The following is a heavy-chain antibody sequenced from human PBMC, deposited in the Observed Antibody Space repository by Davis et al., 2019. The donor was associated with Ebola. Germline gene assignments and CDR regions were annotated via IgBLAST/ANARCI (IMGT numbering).Heavy chain of an antibody. Sequence: GESLKISCAASGFTFSGSAMHWVRQASGKGLEWVGRIRSKANSYATAYAASVKGRFTISRDDSKNTAYLQMNSLKTEDTAVYYCTRLGGDSWYFDLWGRGTLVTVSS. J-gene: IGHJ2*01. CDR1: GFTFSGSA. CDR3: TRLGGDSWYFDL. V-gene: IGHV3-73*01. CDR2: IRSKANSYAT.